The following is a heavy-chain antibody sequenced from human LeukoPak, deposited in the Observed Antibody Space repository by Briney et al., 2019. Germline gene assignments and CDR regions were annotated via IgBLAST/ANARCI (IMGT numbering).Heavy chain of an antibody. CDR3: ARGHEALGY. V-gene: IGHV3-53*01. Sequence: GGSLRLSCAASGFTFSNAWMSWVRQTPGKGLEWVSVIYSGGSTFYADSVKGRFTISRDNSKNTVDLQMNSLRTEDTAIYYCARGHEALGYWGQGTLVTVSS. CDR1: GFTFSNAW. CDR2: IYSGGST. J-gene: IGHJ4*02. D-gene: IGHD3-10*01.